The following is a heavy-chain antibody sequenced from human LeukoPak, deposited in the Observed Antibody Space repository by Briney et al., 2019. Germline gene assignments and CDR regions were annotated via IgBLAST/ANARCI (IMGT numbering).Heavy chain of an antibody. V-gene: IGHV1-2*02. Sequence: ASVKVSCKPSGYTFSDYFIHWVRQAPGQGLEWMGWINPYSGVTNSAQKFQGRVTMTTDTSIRTVYMEVSRTRSDDTAVYYCARGMAVGGTKIGLDYWGQGTVVTVSS. D-gene: IGHD6-19*01. CDR3: ARGMAVGGTKIGLDY. CDR1: GYTFSDYF. J-gene: IGHJ4*02. CDR2: INPYSGVT.